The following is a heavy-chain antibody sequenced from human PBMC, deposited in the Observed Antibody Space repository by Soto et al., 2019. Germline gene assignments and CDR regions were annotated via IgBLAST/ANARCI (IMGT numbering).Heavy chain of an antibody. D-gene: IGHD4-17*01. CDR2: IFSNDEK. CDR1: GFSLSNARMS. Sequence: QVTLKESGPVLVKPTETLTLTCTVSGFSLSNARMSVTWIRQPPGKALEWLAHIFSNDEKSYSTSLKSRLTISKDTSKRQVVLTMTNMDPLDTATYSCARNYGSQYFDYWGQGTLVTVSS. V-gene: IGHV2-26*01. CDR3: ARNYGSQYFDY. J-gene: IGHJ4*02.